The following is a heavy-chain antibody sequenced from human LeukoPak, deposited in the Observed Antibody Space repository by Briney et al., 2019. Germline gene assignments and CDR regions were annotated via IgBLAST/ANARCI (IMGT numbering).Heavy chain of an antibody. V-gene: IGHV1-46*01. Sequence: ASVNVSCKASGYSFTNYYMHWVRQAPGQGLEWMGMINPSGGSTTYAQKFKGRVTMTRDMSTSTVYMELTSLTSEDTAVYDCARTRGYYFDYWGQGTLVTVSS. CDR2: INPSGGST. CDR1: GYSFTNYY. J-gene: IGHJ4*02. CDR3: ARTRGYYFDY.